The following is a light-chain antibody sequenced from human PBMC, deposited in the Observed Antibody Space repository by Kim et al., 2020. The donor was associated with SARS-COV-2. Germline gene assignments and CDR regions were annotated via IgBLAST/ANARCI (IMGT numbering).Light chain of an antibody. Sequence: EIVLTQSPGTLSLSPGERATLPCRASQSVNSSYLAWYQQKPGQAPRLLIYGASSRATGIPARFSGSGSGTDFTLTISRLEPEDFAVYYCQQYGSSPWTFGQGTKVDIK. CDR1: QSVNSSY. V-gene: IGKV3-20*01. CDR2: GAS. J-gene: IGKJ1*01. CDR3: QQYGSSPWT.